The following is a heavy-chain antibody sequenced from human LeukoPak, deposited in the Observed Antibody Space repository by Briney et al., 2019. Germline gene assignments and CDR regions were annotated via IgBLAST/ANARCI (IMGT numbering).Heavy chain of an antibody. CDR3: VRENWYYDH. Sequence: ASVKVSCKTSGYTFTAYHMHWVRQAPGQGLEFVGWIYPPTGGTVLAGKFQGRVTMTSDTSIAAAYMELSGLTFGDTAVYYCVRENWYYDHWGQGTLVTVSS. CDR2: IYPPTGGT. CDR1: GYTFTAYH. J-gene: IGHJ4*02. V-gene: IGHV1-2*02. D-gene: IGHD3-16*01.